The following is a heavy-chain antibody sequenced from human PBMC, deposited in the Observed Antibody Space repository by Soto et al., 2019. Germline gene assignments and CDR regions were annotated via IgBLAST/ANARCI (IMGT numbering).Heavy chain of an antibody. J-gene: IGHJ5*02. CDR3: ARAADYDSSGYSVPWFDP. Sequence: SETLSLTCTVSGGSISSGGYYWSWIRQHPGKGLEWIGYIYYSGSTYYNPSLKSRVTISVDTSKNQFSLKLSSVTAADTAVYYCARAADYDSSGYSVPWFDPWGQGTLVTVSS. D-gene: IGHD3-22*01. CDR1: GGSISSGGYY. CDR2: IYYSGST. V-gene: IGHV4-31*03.